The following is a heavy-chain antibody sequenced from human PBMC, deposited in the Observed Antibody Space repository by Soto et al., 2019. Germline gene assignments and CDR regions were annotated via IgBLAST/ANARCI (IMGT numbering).Heavy chain of an antibody. V-gene: IGHV5-10-1*01. CDR3: ARQIYDSDTGPNCQYYFDS. D-gene: IGHD3-22*01. Sequence: GESLKISFKGSGYSFAGYWINWVRQKPGKGLEWMGRIDPSDSHTYYSPSFRGHVTISVTKSITTVFLQWSSLRASDTAMYYCARQIYDSDTGPNCQYYFDSWGQGT. J-gene: IGHJ4*02. CDR1: GYSFAGYW. CDR2: IDPSDSHT.